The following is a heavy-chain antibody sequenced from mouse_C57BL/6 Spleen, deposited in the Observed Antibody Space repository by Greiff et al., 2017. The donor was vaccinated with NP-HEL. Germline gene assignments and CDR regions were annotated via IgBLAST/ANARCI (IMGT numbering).Heavy chain of an antibody. CDR2: FHPYNDDT. Sequence: QVQLQQSGAELVKPGASVKMSCKASGYTFTTYPIEWMKQNHGKSLEWIGNFHPYNDDTKYNEKFKGKVTLTGEKSTSTVYLDLSRLTSDDTAVYYCARGRRGYAMDYGGQGTSVTVST. CDR3: ARGRRGYAMDY. J-gene: IGHJ4*01. V-gene: IGHV1-47*01. D-gene: IGHD2-12*01. CDR1: GYTFTTYP.